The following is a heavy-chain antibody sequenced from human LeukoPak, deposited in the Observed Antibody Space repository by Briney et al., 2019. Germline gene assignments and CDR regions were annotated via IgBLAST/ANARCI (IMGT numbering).Heavy chain of an antibody. J-gene: IGHJ4*03. D-gene: IGHD5-12*01. CDR2: IVASSGAT. V-gene: IGHV3-23*01. Sequence: GGSLRLSCAASGFSFSNYAMNCVRQAPGKGLECVSLIVASSGATFYADSVKGRFTISRDKSKNTLYLQMKGLRAEDTAVYYCAKGGYDYVEIGYFDYWGQGALVTVSS. CDR1: GFSFSNYA. CDR3: AKGGYDYVEIGYFDY.